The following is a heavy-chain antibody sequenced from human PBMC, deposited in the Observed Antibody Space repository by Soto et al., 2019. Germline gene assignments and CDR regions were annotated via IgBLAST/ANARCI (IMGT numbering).Heavy chain of an antibody. D-gene: IGHD3-3*01. CDR1: GGSFIGYY. V-gene: IGHV4-34*01. CDR3: AATYYDFWSGYKILYYFDF. Sequence: QVHLQQWGAGLLKPSETLSLTCAVYGGSFIGYYWSWIRQPPGKGLECIGEINHSGSTNYNPSLKSRVTISVDTSKSQFSLKLSSVTAADTAVYYCAATYYDFWSGYKILYYFDFWGQGTLVTVSS. J-gene: IGHJ4*02. CDR2: INHSGST.